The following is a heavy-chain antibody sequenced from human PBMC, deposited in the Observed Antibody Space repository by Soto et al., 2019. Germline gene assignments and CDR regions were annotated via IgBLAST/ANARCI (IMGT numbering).Heavy chain of an antibody. CDR3: ARHWIAGSSIP. D-gene: IGHD2-21*01. CDR2: IHYSGTS. J-gene: IGHJ5*02. Sequence: SETLSLTCSVSGDSISSSSQYWGWIRQPPGKGLEWIGSIHYSGTSYYNPSLKSRVTIFVDTSKNQLSLKLSSVTAADTAVYYCARHWIAGSSIPWGQGTLVTVS. V-gene: IGHV4-39*01. CDR1: GDSISSSSQY.